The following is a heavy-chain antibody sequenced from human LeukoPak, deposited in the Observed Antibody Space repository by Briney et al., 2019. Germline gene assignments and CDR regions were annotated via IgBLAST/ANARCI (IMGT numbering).Heavy chain of an antibody. V-gene: IGHV4-34*01. CDR2: INHSGST. CDR1: GGSFSGYY. CDR3: ARHPRVWSHRPFGY. D-gene: IGHD3-16*01. Sequence: SETLSLTCAVYGGSFSGYYWSWIRQPPGKGLEWIGEINHSGSTNYNPSLKSRVTISVDTSKNQFSLKLSSVTAADTSVYYCARHPRVWSHRPFGYWGQGTLVTVSS. J-gene: IGHJ4*02.